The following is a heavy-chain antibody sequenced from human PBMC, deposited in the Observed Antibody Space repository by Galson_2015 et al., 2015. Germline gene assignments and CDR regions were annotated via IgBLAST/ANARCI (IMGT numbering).Heavy chain of an antibody. D-gene: IGHD5-18*01. CDR1: GFTFSSYP. CDR2: ISGSGGST. Sequence: SLRLSCAASGFTFSSYPMGWVRQAPGKGLEWVSGISGSGGSTYYADSVKGRFTISRDSSKNTLYLQMNSLRPEDTAVYYCAKDYGGTAMGKYYFDYWGQGTLVSVSS. J-gene: IGHJ4*02. V-gene: IGHV3-23*01. CDR3: AKDYGGTAMGKYYFDY.